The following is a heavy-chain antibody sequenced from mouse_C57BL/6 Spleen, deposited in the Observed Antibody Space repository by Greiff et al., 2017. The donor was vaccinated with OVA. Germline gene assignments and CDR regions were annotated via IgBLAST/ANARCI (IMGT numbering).Heavy chain of an antibody. J-gene: IGHJ4*01. V-gene: IGHV5-17*01. D-gene: IGHD2-4*01. CDR1: GFTFSDYG. CDR3: ASDGDYVDYYAMDY. Sequence: EVKLVESGGGLVKPGGSLKLSCAASGFTFSDYGMHWVRQAPEKGLEWVAYISRGSSTIYYADTVKGRFTLSRDNAKNTLFLQMTSLRSEDKAMDYCASDGDYVDYYAMDYWGQGTSVTVSS. CDR2: ISRGSSTI.